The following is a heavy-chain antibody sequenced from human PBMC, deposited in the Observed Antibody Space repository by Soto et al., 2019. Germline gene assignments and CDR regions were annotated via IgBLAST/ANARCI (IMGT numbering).Heavy chain of an antibody. V-gene: IGHV5-51*01. Sequence: GESLKISCKGSGYSFTSYWIGWVRQMPGKGLEWMGIIYPGDSDTRYSPSFQGQVTISADKSIGTAYLQWSSLKASDTAMYYCARHSIAAAADNWFDPWGQGTLVTVSS. D-gene: IGHD6-13*01. CDR2: IYPGDSDT. CDR3: ARHSIAAAADNWFDP. J-gene: IGHJ5*02. CDR1: GYSFTSYW.